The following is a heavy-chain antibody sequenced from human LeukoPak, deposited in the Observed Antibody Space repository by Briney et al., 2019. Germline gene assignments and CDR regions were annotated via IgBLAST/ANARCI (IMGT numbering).Heavy chain of an antibody. J-gene: IGHJ4*02. Sequence: GGSLRLSCAASGFTFTNYAMSWVRQAPGEGLEWVSGISGGGGSTDYADSVKGRFTISRDNSKNTLYLQMNSLRAEDTAIYYCAKASGFYYGSSGYYYYFDSWGQGTLVTVSS. CDR2: ISGGGGST. D-gene: IGHD3-22*01. CDR1: GFTFTNYA. V-gene: IGHV3-23*01. CDR3: AKASGFYYGSSGYYYYFDS.